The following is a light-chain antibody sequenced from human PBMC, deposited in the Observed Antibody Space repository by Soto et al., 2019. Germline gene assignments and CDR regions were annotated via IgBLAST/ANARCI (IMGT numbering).Light chain of an antibody. CDR3: AAWDASLNGYV. CDR1: SSNIGGNT. V-gene: IGLV1-44*01. CDR2: SYD. Sequence: QSVLTQPPSASGTPGQRVTISCSTSSSNIGGNTVNWYQQVPGTAPKLLIYSYDQRPSGVTDRFSGSKSGTSASLAISGLQSEDEADYYCAAWDASLNGYVFGTGTKVTVL. J-gene: IGLJ1*01.